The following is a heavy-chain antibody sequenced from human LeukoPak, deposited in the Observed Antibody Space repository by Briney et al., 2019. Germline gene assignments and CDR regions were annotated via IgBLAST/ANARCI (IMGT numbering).Heavy chain of an antibody. CDR1: GYTFTSYG. V-gene: IGHV1-18*01. CDR2: ISAYNGNT. Sequence: ASVKVSCKASGYTFTSYGISWVRQAPRQGLEWMGLISAYNGNTNYAQKLQGRVTMTTDTSTSTAYMELRSLRSDDTAVYYCARANLYLEGSSGWYGGNFDYWGQGTLVTVSS. D-gene: IGHD6-19*01. J-gene: IGHJ4*02. CDR3: ARANLYLEGSSGWYGGNFDY.